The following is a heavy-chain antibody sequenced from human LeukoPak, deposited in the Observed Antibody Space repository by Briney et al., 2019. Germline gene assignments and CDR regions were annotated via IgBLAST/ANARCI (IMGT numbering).Heavy chain of an antibody. Sequence: ASVKVSCKASGYTFTGYYMHWARQAPGQGLEWMGWINPNSGGTNYAQKFQGRVTMTRDTSISTAYMELSRLRSDDTAVYYCAREGASGSYLLNYWGQGTLVTVSS. CDR2: INPNSGGT. J-gene: IGHJ4*02. D-gene: IGHD1-26*01. V-gene: IGHV1-2*02. CDR3: AREGASGSYLLNY. CDR1: GYTFTGYY.